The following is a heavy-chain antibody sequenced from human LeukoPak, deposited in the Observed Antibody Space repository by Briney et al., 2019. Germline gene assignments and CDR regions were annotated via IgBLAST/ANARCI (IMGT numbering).Heavy chain of an antibody. CDR2: INHSGST. D-gene: IGHD6-19*01. Sequence: PSETLSLTCAVYGGSFSGYYWSWIRQPPGKGLEWIGEINHSGSTNYNPSLKSRVTISVDTSKNQFSLKLSSVTAADTAVYYCARLRGRQWLVFFPFYMDVWGKGTTVTISS. CDR1: GGSFSGYY. V-gene: IGHV4-34*01. J-gene: IGHJ6*03. CDR3: ARLRGRQWLVFFPFYMDV.